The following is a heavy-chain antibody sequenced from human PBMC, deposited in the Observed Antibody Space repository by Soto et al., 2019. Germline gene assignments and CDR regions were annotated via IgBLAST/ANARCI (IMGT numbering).Heavy chain of an antibody. CDR1: GFTFGDYA. J-gene: IGHJ4*02. CDR3: TRDHYGRGFSSGAFDS. V-gene: IGHV3-49*03. D-gene: IGHD5-18*01. CDR2: IKSKAFGGTP. Sequence: GGSLRLSCSPSGFTFGDYAMNWFRQAPGKGLEWVGFIKSKAFGGTPEYAASVKGRFTISRDDSMSIAYLQMNSLKTNDTAVYYCTRDHYGRGFSSGAFDSWGQGTPVTVSS.